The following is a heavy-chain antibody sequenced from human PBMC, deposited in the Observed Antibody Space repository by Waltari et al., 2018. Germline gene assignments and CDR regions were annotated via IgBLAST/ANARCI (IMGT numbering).Heavy chain of an antibody. CDR1: GGSIRSSSYY. CDR3: ASLPVGGPAASYYYYYMDV. CDR2: IYYSGST. Sequence: QLQLQESGPGLVKPSETLSLTCTVSGGSIRSSSYYWGWIRQPPGKGLEWIGSIYYSGSTCVNPSLKTLVTISVDTSRSLFSLELGSVTSANTAVYYCASLPVGGPAASYYYYYMDVWGKGTTVTVSS. V-gene: IGHV4-39*01. J-gene: IGHJ6*03. D-gene: IGHD2-2*01.